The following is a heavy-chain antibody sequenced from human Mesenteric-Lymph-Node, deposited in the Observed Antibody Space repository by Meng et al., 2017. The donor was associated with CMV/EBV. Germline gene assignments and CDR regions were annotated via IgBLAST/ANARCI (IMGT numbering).Heavy chain of an antibody. D-gene: IGHD2-2*02. V-gene: IGHV1-18*01. CDR2: ISAYNGNT. J-gene: IGHJ3*02. CDR3: ARGGRLYCSSTSCYTVAFDI. CDR1: GYTFTSYG. Sequence: ASVKVSCKASGYTFTSYGISWVRQAPGQGLEWMGWISAYNGNTNYAQKLQGRVTMTTDTSMSTAYMELRSLRSDDTAVYYCARGGRLYCSSTSCYTVAFDIWGQGTMVTVSS.